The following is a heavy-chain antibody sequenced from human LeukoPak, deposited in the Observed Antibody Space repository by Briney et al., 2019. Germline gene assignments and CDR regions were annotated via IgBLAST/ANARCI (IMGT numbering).Heavy chain of an antibody. V-gene: IGHV3-48*03. D-gene: IGHD5-18*01. CDR1: GFTFSSYE. Sequence: GGSLRLSCAASGFTFSSYEMNWVRQAPGKGLEWVSYINSSGSTIYYADSVKGRFPISRDNAKNSLYLQMNSLRAEDTAVYYCARGGYSYGYTYFDYWGQGTLVTVSS. J-gene: IGHJ4*02. CDR2: INSSGSTI. CDR3: ARGGYSYGYTYFDY.